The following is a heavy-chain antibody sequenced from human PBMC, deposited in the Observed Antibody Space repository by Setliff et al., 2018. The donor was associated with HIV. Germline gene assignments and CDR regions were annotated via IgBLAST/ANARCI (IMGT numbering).Heavy chain of an antibody. Sequence: SETLSLTCTVSSGSISSYYWTWIRQPPGKGLEWIGYIYYSGSTNYNPSLKSRVTISVDTSKNQFSLKLSSVTAADTAVYYCARGGRKDLTDNWGQGTLVTVSS. V-gene: IGHV4-59*01. CDR2: IYYSGST. CDR3: ARGGRKDLTDN. J-gene: IGHJ4*02. D-gene: IGHD3-16*01. CDR1: SGSISSYY.